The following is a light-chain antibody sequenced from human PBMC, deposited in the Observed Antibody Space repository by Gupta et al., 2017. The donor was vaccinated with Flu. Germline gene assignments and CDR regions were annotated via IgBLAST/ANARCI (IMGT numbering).Light chain of an antibody. V-gene: IGLV10-54*04. CDR3: SAWDSSRSAWV. CDR1: SNNVGNQG. CDR2: RNN. J-gene: IGLJ3*02. Sequence: TANLTCTGNSNNVGNQGAAWLQQHQGHPPKLLSYRNNNRPSGISERFSASRSGNTASLTITGLQPEDEADYYCSAWDSSRSAWVFGGGTKLTVL.